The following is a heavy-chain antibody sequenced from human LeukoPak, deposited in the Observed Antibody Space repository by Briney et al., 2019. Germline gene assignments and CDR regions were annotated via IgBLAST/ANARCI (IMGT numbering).Heavy chain of an antibody. V-gene: IGHV5-51*01. J-gene: IGHJ6*01. Sequence: GESLKICCNTSGYTFTSYWICWVRQTPGKGLECMGVIFRRDSNVRYSPPFQGQVPLSAGKSTNTAYLHWGSLKASDSGMYYCVRSLPGTLLRGYGMDVWRPETTLTV. CDR2: IFRRDSNV. CDR3: VRSLPGTLLRGYGMDV. CDR1: GYTFTSYW. D-gene: IGHD3-10*01.